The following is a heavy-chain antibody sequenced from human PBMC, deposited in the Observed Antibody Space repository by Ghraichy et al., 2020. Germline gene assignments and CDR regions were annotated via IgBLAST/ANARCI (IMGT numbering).Heavy chain of an antibody. Sequence: GGSLRLSCAASGFSFSGFWMSWVRQGPGKGLEWVAKIKEDGSAEYYADSVKGRFTISRDNSKNSVYLQMDSLRVDDTAVYYCARGGVLVQAATWWFDPWGQGTLVTVAS. V-gene: IGHV3-7*03. J-gene: IGHJ5*02. CDR3: ARGGVLVQAATWWFDP. CDR1: GFSFSGFW. D-gene: IGHD2-2*01. CDR2: IKEDGSAE.